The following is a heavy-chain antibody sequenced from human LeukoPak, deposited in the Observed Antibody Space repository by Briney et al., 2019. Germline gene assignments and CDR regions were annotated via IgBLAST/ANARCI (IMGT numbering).Heavy chain of an antibody. CDR1: GGSFSGYY. D-gene: IGHD6-13*01. CDR2: INHSGST. V-gene: IGHV4-34*01. CDR3: AGTYSLYDAFDI. J-gene: IGHJ3*02. Sequence: SETLSLTCAVYGGSFSGYYWSWIRQPPGKGLEWIGEINHSGSTNYNPSLKSRVTISVDTSENQFSLRLSSVTAADTAVYYCAGTYSLYDAFDIWGQGTMVTVSS.